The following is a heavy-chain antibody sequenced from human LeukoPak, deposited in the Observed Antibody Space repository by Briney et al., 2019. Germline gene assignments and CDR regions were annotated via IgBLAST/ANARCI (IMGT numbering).Heavy chain of an antibody. CDR1: GFTFSSYS. V-gene: IGHV3-21*04. D-gene: IGHD3-9*01. CDR2: ISSSSNYI. Sequence: NPGGSLRLSCAASGFTFSSYSMNWVRQAPGKGLEWVSSISSSSNYIYYADSVKGRFTISRDNSKNTVSLQMNSLRAEDTALYYCARDLDWGAFDAWGQGTLVTVSS. CDR3: ARDLDWGAFDA. J-gene: IGHJ5*02.